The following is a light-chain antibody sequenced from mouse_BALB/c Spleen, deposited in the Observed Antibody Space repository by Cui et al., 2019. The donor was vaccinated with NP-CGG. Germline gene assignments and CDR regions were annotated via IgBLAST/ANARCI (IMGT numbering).Light chain of an antibody. V-gene: IGLV1*01. CDR1: TGAVTTSNY. Sequence: QAVVTLDSANTTSPGETVTLTCRSSTGAVTTSNYANWVQEKPDHLFTGLIGGTNNRAPGVPARFSGSLIGDKAALTITGAQTEDEAIYFCALWYSNHWVFGGGTKLTVL. CDR3: ALWYSNHWV. CDR2: GTN. J-gene: IGLJ1*01.